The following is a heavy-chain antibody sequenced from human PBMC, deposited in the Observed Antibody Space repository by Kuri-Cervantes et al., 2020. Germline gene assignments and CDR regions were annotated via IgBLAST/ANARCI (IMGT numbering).Heavy chain of an antibody. CDR2: ISGSGGST. Sequence: GGSLRLSCAASGFTFSSYWMSWVRQAPGKGLEWVSAISGSGGSTYYADSVKGRFTISRDNSKNTLYLQMNSLRAEDTAVYYCAKNLMVWGAFDIWGQGTMVTVSS. D-gene: IGHD7-27*01. J-gene: IGHJ3*02. CDR1: GFTFSSYW. V-gene: IGHV3-23*01. CDR3: AKNLMVWGAFDI.